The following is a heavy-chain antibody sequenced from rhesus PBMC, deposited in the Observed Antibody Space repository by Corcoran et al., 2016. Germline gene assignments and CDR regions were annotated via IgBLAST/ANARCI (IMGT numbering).Heavy chain of an antibody. D-gene: IGHD4-29*01. CDR3: ARSTVAAIHRFGLDS. J-gene: IGHJ6*01. CDR2: IYSKSEST. V-gene: IGHV4S12*01. Sequence: QVQLQESGPGLVKPSETLSLTCAVSGGSIRSSNWWSWFRQPPGKGLEVIGGIYSKSESTNTNPSLKSRGTISKDTSKNQVSLKLSSVTAADTAVYYCARSTVAAIHRFGLDSWGQGVVVTVSS. CDR1: GGSIRSSNW.